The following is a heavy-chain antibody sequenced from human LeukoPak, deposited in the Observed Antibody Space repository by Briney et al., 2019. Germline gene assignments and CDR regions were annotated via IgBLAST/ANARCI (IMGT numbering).Heavy chain of an antibody. J-gene: IGHJ4*02. D-gene: IGHD5-18*01. Sequence: GSLRLSCAASGFTFSSYWMSWVRQAPGKGLEWVANIKQDGSEKYYVDSVKGRFTISRDNAKNSLYLQMNSLRAEDTAVYYCARGRADTAMVYFDYWGQGTLVTVSS. CDR3: ARGRADTAMVYFDY. V-gene: IGHV3-7*01. CDR1: GFTFSSYW. CDR2: IKQDGSEK.